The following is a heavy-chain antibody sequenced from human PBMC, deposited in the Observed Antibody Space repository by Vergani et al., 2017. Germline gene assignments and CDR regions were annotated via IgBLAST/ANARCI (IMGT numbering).Heavy chain of an antibody. CDR2: MFSGGST. Sequence: EVQLVESGGTLVQPGGSLRLACEASGFNVSSKYMSWVRQVPGTVLEWVSIMFSGGSTNYADSVKGRFTISRDNSKNTLYLQMNSLRAEDTAVYYCARDRGTIAGAYDAFDFWGLGTMVIVAS. J-gene: IGHJ3*01. CDR3: ARDRGTIAGAYDAFDF. D-gene: IGHD6-13*01. V-gene: IGHV3-66*02. CDR1: GFNVSSKY.